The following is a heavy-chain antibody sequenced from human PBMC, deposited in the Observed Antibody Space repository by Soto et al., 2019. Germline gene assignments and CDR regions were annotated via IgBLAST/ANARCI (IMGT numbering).Heavy chain of an antibody. CDR1: GYKFTTFW. Sequence: ESLKISCKASGYKFTTFWLNWVRRTPGKGLEWLGRIDPTDSFTNYSPPLEGHVTISVDRSISTAYLQWNSLQASDTAIYYCARPASGGSRDAFDVWGQGTTVTVSS. J-gene: IGHJ3*01. V-gene: IGHV5-10-1*01. CDR2: IDPTDSFT. D-gene: IGHD2-15*01. CDR3: ARPASGGSRDAFDV.